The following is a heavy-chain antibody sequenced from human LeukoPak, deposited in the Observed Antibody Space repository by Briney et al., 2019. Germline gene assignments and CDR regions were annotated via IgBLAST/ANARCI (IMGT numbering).Heavy chain of an antibody. Sequence: SETLSVTCTVCGGSIRSSSYYRGWIRQPPGEGLGWIGSGYYSVSTYYKPSFKRRVTISLDTSKHQFALKLSSVTAADTAVNYCARSPYSGGYRAKGSSADYWGQGTLDPVSS. D-gene: IGHD1-26*01. CDR3: ARSPYSGGYRAKGSSADY. CDR2: GYYSVST. CDR1: GGSIRSSSYY. J-gene: IGHJ4*02. V-gene: IGHV4-39*01.